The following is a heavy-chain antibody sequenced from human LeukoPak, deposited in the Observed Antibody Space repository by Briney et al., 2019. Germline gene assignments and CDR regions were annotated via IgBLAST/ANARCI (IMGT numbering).Heavy chain of an antibody. Sequence: GASVKVSCKASGYTFTSYDINWVRQGTGQGLEWVGWMNPNSGNTGYAQKFQGRVTMTRNTSISTAYMELSSLRSEDTAVYYCARGRGIRYFDWLLNYWGQGTLVTVSS. CDR3: ARGRGIRYFDWLLNY. CDR2: MNPNSGNT. CDR1: GYTFTSYD. V-gene: IGHV1-8*01. D-gene: IGHD3-9*01. J-gene: IGHJ4*02.